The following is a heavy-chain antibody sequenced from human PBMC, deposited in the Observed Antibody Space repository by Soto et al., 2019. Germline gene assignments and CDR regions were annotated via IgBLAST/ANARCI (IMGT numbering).Heavy chain of an antibody. V-gene: IGHV4-59*12. CDR3: ARDLGYCTNGVCYTGWFDP. J-gene: IGHJ5*02. CDR2: IYYSGST. D-gene: IGHD2-8*01. Sequence: PSETLSLTCTVSGGSISSYYWSWIRQPPGKGLEWIGYIYYSGSTNYNSSLKSRVTISVDTSKNQFSLKLSSVTAADTAVYYCARDLGYCTNGVCYTGWFDPWGQGTLVTVSS. CDR1: GGSISSYY.